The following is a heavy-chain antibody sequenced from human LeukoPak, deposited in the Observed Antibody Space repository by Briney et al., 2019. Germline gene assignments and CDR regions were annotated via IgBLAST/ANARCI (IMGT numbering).Heavy chain of an antibody. J-gene: IGHJ6*03. CDR2: IIPIFGTA. V-gene: IGHV1-69*06. CDR3: ARGGLVLRDYYYYMDV. CDR1: GGTFSSYA. D-gene: IGHD4/OR15-4a*01. Sequence: ASVKVSCKASGGTFSSYAISWVRQAPGQGLEWMGGIIPIFGTANYAQKFQGRVTITADKSTSTAYMELSSLRSEDTAVYYCARGGLVLRDYYYYMDVWGKGTTVTISS.